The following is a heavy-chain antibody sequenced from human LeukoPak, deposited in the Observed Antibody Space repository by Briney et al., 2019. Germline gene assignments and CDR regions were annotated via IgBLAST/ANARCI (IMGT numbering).Heavy chain of an antibody. J-gene: IGHJ4*02. V-gene: IGHV3-33*01. CDR3: ARFVEPAAAGLVDY. Sequence: GGSLRLSCAASGFTFSSYGMHWVRQAPGKGLEWVAVIWYGGSNKYYADSVKGRFTISRDNSKNTLYLQMNSLRAEDTAVYYCARFVEPAAAGLVDYWGQGTLVTVSS. D-gene: IGHD6-13*01. CDR2: IWYGGSNK. CDR1: GFTFSSYG.